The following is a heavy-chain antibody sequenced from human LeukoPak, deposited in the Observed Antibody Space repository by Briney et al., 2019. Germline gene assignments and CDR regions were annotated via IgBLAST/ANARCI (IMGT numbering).Heavy chain of an antibody. D-gene: IGHD5-18*01. Sequence: GGSLRLSCAASGFTFSSYAMHWVRQAPGKGMEWVAVISFDGRNKYYADSVKGRFTISRDNFKNTLDLQMNSLRAEDTALYYCAREYIQYSYGYGGAVYWGQGTLVTVSS. V-gene: IGHV3-30*04. CDR1: GFTFSSYA. CDR2: ISFDGRNK. CDR3: AREYIQYSYGYGGAVY. J-gene: IGHJ4*02.